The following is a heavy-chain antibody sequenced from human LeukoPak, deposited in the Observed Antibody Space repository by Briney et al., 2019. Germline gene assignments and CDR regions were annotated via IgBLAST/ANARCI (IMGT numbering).Heavy chain of an antibody. D-gene: IGHD3-22*01. J-gene: IGHJ4*02. CDR2: IKQDGSEK. Sequence: GGSLRLSCAASGFTFSSYWMSWVRQAPGKGLEWVANIKQDGSEKYYVDSVKGRFTISRDNAKNSLYLQMNSPRAEDTAVYYCARVSHDSSGYYLPQNLDYWGQGTLVTVSS. V-gene: IGHV3-7*01. CDR1: GFTFSSYW. CDR3: ARVSHDSSGYYLPQNLDY.